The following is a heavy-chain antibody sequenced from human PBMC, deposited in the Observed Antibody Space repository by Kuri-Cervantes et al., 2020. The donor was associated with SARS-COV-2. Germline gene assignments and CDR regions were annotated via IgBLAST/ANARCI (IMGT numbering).Heavy chain of an antibody. J-gene: IGHJ4*02. CDR1: GYALTDYY. V-gene: IGHV1-2*04. CDR3: ARGEAARGLMVVFKLRGAGPLHF. D-gene: IGHD3-10*01. Sequence: ASVKVSCKASGYALTDYYIHWVRQAPGQGLEWMGWLNPNTGGTNYAQKVQGWVTMTRDTSLTTAYMELTRLTSDDSAVYFCARGEAARGLMVVFKLRGAGPLHFWGQGTLVTVSS. CDR2: LNPNTGGT.